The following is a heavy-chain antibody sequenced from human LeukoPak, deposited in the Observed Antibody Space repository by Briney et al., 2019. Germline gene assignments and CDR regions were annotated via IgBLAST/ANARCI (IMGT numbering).Heavy chain of an antibody. V-gene: IGHV1-8*03. Sequence: ASVKVSCKASGYTFTSYDINWVRQATGQGLEWMGWMNPNSGNTGYAQKFQGRVTITRNTSISTAYMELSSLRSEDTAVYYCARDTYSSSWYPFDYWGQGTLVTVSS. J-gene: IGHJ4*02. CDR1: GYTFTSYD. CDR2: MNPNSGNT. CDR3: ARDTYSSSWYPFDY. D-gene: IGHD6-13*01.